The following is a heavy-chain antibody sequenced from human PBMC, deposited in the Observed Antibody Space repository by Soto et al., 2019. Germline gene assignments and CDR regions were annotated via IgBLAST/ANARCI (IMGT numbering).Heavy chain of an antibody. Sequence: GGSLRLSCEASGITFSSYGMHWVRQAPGKGLEWVAVISYDGSNKYYADSVKGRFTISRDNSENTLYLQMNSLRPEDTAVYYCAKVGTSGSYSYYYYYGMDVWGQGTTVTVSS. CDR1: GITFSSYG. J-gene: IGHJ6*02. CDR3: AKVGTSGSYSYYYYYGMDV. V-gene: IGHV3-30*18. D-gene: IGHD1-26*01. CDR2: ISYDGSNK.